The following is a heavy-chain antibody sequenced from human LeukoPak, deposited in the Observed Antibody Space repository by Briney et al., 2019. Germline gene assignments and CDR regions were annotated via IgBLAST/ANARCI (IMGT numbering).Heavy chain of an antibody. CDR1: GYTFTSYD. D-gene: IGHD5-24*01. CDR3: ARRKGENYYYYYGMDV. CDR2: MNPNSGNT. J-gene: IGHJ6*02. V-gene: IGHV1-8*01. Sequence: GASVKVSCKASGYTFTSYDINWVRQATGQGLEWMGWMNPNSGNTGYAQKFQGRVTMTRNTSISTAYMELSSLRSKDTAVYYCARRKGENYYYYYGMDVWGQGTTVTVSS.